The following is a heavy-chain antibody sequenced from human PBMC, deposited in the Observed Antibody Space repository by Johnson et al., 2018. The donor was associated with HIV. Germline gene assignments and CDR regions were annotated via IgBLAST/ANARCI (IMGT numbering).Heavy chain of an antibody. Sequence: QMLLVESGGGVVQPGRSLRLSCAASGFTFSSYGMHWVRQAPGKGLEWVAVIWYDGSNKYYADSVKGRFTISRDNSKNTLYLQMNRLRAEDTAVYYCARPQGTGDAFDIWGQGTMVTVSS. V-gene: IGHV3-33*01. D-gene: IGHD1-1*01. CDR2: IWYDGSNK. CDR3: ARPQGTGDAFDI. CDR1: GFTFSSYG. J-gene: IGHJ3*02.